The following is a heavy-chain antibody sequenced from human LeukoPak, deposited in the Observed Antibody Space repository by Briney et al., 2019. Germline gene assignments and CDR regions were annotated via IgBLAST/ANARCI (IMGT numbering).Heavy chain of an antibody. CDR1: GFTFSNYP. V-gene: IGHV3-64D*06. D-gene: IGHD3-10*01. J-gene: IGHJ6*02. Sequence: GGSLRLSCSASGFTFSNYPMHWVRQAPGKRLEYVSAISGNGANTYYADSVKGRFTISRDNSKNTLYFQMISLTPEDTAVYYCAREPSTFGQYGMDVWGQGTTVTVSS. CDR3: AREPSTFGQYGMDV. CDR2: ISGNGANT.